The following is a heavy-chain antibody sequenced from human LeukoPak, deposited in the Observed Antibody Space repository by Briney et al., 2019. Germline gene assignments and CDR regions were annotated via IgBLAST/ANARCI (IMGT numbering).Heavy chain of an antibody. CDR1: GITLSNYG. J-gene: IGHJ4*02. CDR2: ISDSGGST. CDR3: AKRGVVIRVILVGFHKEAYYFDS. V-gene: IGHV3-23*01. D-gene: IGHD3-22*01. Sequence: VGSLRLSCAVSGITLSNYGMSWVRQAPGKGLEWVAGISDSGGSTNYADSVKGRFTISRDNPKNTLYLQMNSLRAEDTAVYFCAKRGVVIRVILVGFHKEAYYFDSWGQGALVTVSS.